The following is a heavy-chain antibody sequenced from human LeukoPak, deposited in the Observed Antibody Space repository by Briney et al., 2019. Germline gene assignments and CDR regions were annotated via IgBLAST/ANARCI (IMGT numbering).Heavy chain of an antibody. CDR3: ARATGHQLYGSSGYAAFDI. CDR1: GFTFSSYT. D-gene: IGHD3-22*01. CDR2: ISSSSGYI. J-gene: IGHJ3*02. Sequence: GGSLRLSCAGSGFTFSSYTMNWVRQAPGKGLEWVSSISSSSGYIYYADSVKGRFTVSRDNANNSLYLQMNSLRAEDTAVYYCARATGHQLYGSSGYAAFDIWGQGTMVTVSS. V-gene: IGHV3-21*01.